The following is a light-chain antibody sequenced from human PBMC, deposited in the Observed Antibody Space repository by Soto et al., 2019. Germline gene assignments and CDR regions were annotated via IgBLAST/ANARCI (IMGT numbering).Light chain of an antibody. V-gene: IGLV2-14*01. CDR2: DVS. Sequence: QSALTQPASVSGSPGQSITISCTGTSSDVGGYNYVSWYQQHPGKAPKLMIYDVSNRPSGVSNRFSGSKSGNTASLTISGLQAEDEADYYCSSYTSSSTPWFGGGTKLTLL. CDR3: SSYTSSSTPW. J-gene: IGLJ3*02. CDR1: SSDVGGYNY.